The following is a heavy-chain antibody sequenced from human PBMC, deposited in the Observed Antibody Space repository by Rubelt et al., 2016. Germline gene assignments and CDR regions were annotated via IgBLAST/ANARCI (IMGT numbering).Heavy chain of an antibody. J-gene: IGHJ4*02. V-gene: IGHV4-59*12. CDR2: IYYSGST. CDR1: GGSISSYY. Sequence: QVQLQESGPGLVKPSETLSLTCTVSGGSISSYYWSWIRQPPGKGLEWIGYIYYSGSTNYNPSLKSRVTISVDTSKNQFSLKLSSVTAADTAVYYCARVGYYDSSGWEFDYWGQGTLVTVSS. D-gene: IGHD3-22*01. CDR3: ARVGYYDSSGWEFDY.